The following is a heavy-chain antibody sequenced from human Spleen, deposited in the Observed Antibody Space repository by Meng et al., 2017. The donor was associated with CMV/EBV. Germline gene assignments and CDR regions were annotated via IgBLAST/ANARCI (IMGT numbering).Heavy chain of an antibody. D-gene: IGHD5-18*01. J-gene: IGHJ6*02. Sequence: SVKVSCNASGGTFSSYAISWVLQAPGQGLEWMGGIIPILGIANYAQKLQSRVTMTTDTSTSTAYMELRSLRSDDTAVYYCAREQLGYSYYYYGMDVWGQGTTVTVSS. V-gene: IGHV1-69*10. CDR1: GGTFSSYA. CDR3: AREQLGYSYYYYGMDV. CDR2: IIPILGIA.